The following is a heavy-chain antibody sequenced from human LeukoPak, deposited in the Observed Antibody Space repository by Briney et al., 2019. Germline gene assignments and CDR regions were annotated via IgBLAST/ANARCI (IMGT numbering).Heavy chain of an antibody. J-gene: IGHJ6*02. CDR2: ISGSGGST. V-gene: IGHV3-23*01. CDR3: AKGGFGGYDSDYYYDMDV. CDR1: GFTFSSYA. Sequence: EAGGSLRLSCAASGFTFSSYAMTWVRQAPGKGLEWVSPISGSGGSTYYADSVKGRFTISRDNSKNTLYLQMNNLRAEDTAVYYCAKGGFGGYDSDYYYDMDVWGQGTTVTVSS. D-gene: IGHD5-12*01.